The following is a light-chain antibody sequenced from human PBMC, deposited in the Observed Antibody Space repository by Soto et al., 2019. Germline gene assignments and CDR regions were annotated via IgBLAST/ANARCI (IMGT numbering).Light chain of an antibody. J-gene: IGLJ2*01. CDR2: AVS. V-gene: IGLV2-14*03. CDR1: TSDVGGSNY. Sequence: QSALTQPASVSGSPGQSITISCSGTTSDVGGSNYVSWYQQHPGEAPKLLIYAVSYRPSGVSNRFSGSKSGNTASLTISGLQAEDEADYFCSSYTSSAPGVLFGGGTQLTVL. CDR3: SSYTSSAPGVL.